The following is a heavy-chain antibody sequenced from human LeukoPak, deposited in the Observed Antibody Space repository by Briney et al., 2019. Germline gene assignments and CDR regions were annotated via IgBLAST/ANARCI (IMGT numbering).Heavy chain of an antibody. J-gene: IGHJ4*02. CDR3: ASLVADYYDSSGYHDY. V-gene: IGHV3-48*03. CDR1: GFTFSSYE. CDR2: ISSSGSTI. D-gene: IGHD3-22*01. Sequence: GGSLRLSCAASGFTFSSYEMNWVRQAPGKGLKWVSYISSSGSTIYYADSVKGRFTISRDNAKNSLYLQMNSLRAEDTAVYYCASLVADYYDSSGYHDYWGQGTLVTVSS.